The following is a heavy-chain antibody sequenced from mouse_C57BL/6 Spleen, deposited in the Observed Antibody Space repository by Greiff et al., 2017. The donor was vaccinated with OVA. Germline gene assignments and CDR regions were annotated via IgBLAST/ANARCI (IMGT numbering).Heavy chain of an antibody. CDR3: ARGLRLRYAMDY. CDR1: GYTFTSYW. Sequence: QVQLQQPGAELVMPGASVKLSCKASGYTFTSYWMHWVKQRPGQGLEWIGAIDPSDSYTNYNQKVKGKSTLTVDKSSSTAYMQLSSLTSEDSAVYYCARGLRLRYAMDYWGQGTSVTVSS. V-gene: IGHV1-69*01. J-gene: IGHJ4*01. CDR2: IDPSDSYT. D-gene: IGHD1-2*01.